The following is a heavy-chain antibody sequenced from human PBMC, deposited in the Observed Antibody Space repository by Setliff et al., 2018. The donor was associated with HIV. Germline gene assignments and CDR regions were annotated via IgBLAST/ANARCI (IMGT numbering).Heavy chain of an antibody. J-gene: IGHJ6*03. CDR3: ARDRGNGYQPLSALVLDYYYYHMDV. Sequence: ASVKVSCKASGYTFTSYGISWVRQAPGQGLEWMGWIIAYNGNTNYAQKLQGRVTMTTDTSTSTAYMELRSLRSDDTAVYYCARDRGNGYQPLSALVLDYYYYHMDVWGKGTTVTVSS. D-gene: IGHD2-2*01. V-gene: IGHV1-18*01. CDR2: IIAYNGNT. CDR1: GYTFTSYG.